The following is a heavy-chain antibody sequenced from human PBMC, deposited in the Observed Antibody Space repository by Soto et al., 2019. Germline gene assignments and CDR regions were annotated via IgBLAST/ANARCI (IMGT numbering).Heavy chain of an antibody. D-gene: IGHD3-9*01. CDR1: GFTFSSYA. V-gene: IGHV3-23*01. Sequence: VGSLRLSCAASGFTFSSYAMSWVRQAPGKGLEWVSAISGSGGSTYYADSVKGRFTISRDNSKNTLYLQMNSLRAEDTAVYYCAKGAVPPRWFYYGMDVWGQGTTVTV. CDR2: ISGSGGST. J-gene: IGHJ6*02. CDR3: AKGAVPPRWFYYGMDV.